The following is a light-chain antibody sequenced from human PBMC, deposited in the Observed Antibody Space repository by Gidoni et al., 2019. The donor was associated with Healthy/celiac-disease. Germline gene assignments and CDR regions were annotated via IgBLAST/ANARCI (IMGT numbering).Light chain of an antibody. J-gene: IGLJ1*01. Sequence: SYELHQPPSVSVSAGQTASITCSGDKLGDKYACWYQQKPGQSPVLVIYQDSKRPSGIPERFSGSNSGNTATLTISGTQAMDEADYYCQAWDSSTAWVFGTGTKVTVL. CDR1: KLGDKY. V-gene: IGLV3-1*01. CDR3: QAWDSSTAWV. CDR2: QDS.